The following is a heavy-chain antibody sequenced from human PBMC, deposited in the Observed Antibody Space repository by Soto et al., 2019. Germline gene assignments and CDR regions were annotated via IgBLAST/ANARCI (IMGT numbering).Heavy chain of an antibody. CDR2: FNPIGGAI. CDR1: GDTYTSYY. V-gene: IGHV1-46*04. J-gene: IGHJ4*02. Sequence: GASVKVSCKACGDTYTSYYIHWVRQAPGQGLGGMGTFNPIGGAIYYADSVKGRFTISRDNAKKSVYLQMSSLRAEDTAVYYCARNRGRWFDYWGQGTLVTVSS. D-gene: IGHD3-10*01. CDR3: ARNRGRWFDY.